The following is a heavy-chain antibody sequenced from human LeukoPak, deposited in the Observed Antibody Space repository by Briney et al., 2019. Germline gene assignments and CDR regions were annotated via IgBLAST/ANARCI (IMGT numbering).Heavy chain of an antibody. J-gene: IGHJ4*02. CDR3: ARRWVSGSNFDY. CDR1: GFTFGSYW. Sequence: AGGSLRLSCAASGFTFGSYWMSWVRQAPGKRLEWVANIEQDGSEKYYLDSVKGRFTISRDNAKNSLYLQMNSLRAEDTAVYYCARRWVSGSNFDYWGQGTLVTVSS. CDR2: IEQDGSEK. D-gene: IGHD1-14*01. V-gene: IGHV3-7*01.